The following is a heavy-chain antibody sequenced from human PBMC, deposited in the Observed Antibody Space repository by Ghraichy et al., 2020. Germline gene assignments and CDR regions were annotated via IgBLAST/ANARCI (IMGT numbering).Heavy chain of an antibody. CDR3: ARKGVEALSSSWSYYFDY. V-gene: IGHV4-34*01. Sequence: SETLSLTCAVYGGSFSGYYWSWIRQPPGKGLEWIGEINHSGSTNYNPSLKSRVTISVDTSKNQFSLKLSSVTAADTAVYYCARKGVEALSSSWSYYFDYWGQGTLVTVSS. J-gene: IGHJ4*02. CDR1: GGSFSGYY. CDR2: INHSGST. D-gene: IGHD6-13*01.